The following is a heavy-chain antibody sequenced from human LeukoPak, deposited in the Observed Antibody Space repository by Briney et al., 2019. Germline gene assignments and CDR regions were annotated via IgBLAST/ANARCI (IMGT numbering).Heavy chain of an antibody. D-gene: IGHD4-17*01. Sequence: GGSLRLFCAASGFTFSSYSMNWVRQAPGKGLEWVSSISSSSSYIYYADSVKGRFTISRDNAKHSPYLQMNSLRAEDTAVYYCAREATVTTSEFDYWGQGTLVTVSS. J-gene: IGHJ4*02. CDR1: GFTFSSYS. V-gene: IGHV3-21*01. CDR2: ISSSSSYI. CDR3: AREATVTTSEFDY.